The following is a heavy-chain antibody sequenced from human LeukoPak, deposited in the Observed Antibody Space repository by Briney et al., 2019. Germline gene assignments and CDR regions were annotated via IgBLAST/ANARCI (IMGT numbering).Heavy chain of an antibody. D-gene: IGHD3-3*01. V-gene: IGHV5-51*01. J-gene: IGHJ4*02. CDR2: IYSGDSDT. Sequence: GESLKISCKGSGYSFTSYWIGLVRQMPGKGLEWMGIIYSGDSDTRYSPSLQGKVTISADKSISTAYLQWSSLKASDTAMYYCARRITIFGVVGSYYFDYWGKGTLVTVSS. CDR1: GYSFTSYW. CDR3: ARRITIFGVVGSYYFDY.